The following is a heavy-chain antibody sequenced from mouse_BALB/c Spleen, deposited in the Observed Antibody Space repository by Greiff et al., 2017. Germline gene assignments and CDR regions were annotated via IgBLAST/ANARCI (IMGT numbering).Heavy chain of an antibody. V-gene: IGHV5-6-5*01. CDR1: GFTFSSYA. CDR2: ISSGGST. Sequence: EVKLQESGGGLVKPGGSLKLSCAASGFTFSSYAMSWVRQTPEKRLEWVASISSGGSTYYPDSVKGRFTISRDNARNILYLQMSSLRSEDTAMYYCARGTVTRAMDYWGQGTSVTVSS. J-gene: IGHJ4*01. D-gene: IGHD1-1*01. CDR3: ARGTVTRAMDY.